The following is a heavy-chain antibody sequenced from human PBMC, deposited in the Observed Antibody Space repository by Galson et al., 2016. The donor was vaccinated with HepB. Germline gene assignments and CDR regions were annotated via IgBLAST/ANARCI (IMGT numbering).Heavy chain of an antibody. D-gene: IGHD5-24*01. J-gene: IGHJ5*01. CDR2: LYYGGST. Sequence: SETLSLTCNVSGASISSSNYYWGWIRQSPGKGLEWIGSLYYGGSTYYNPSLKSRVTISVDTSKNQFSLKVTSVTAADTAVYYCVVEGYISGKDSWGQGTLVTVSS. CDR1: GASISSSNYY. CDR3: VVEGYISGKDS. V-gene: IGHV4-39*01.